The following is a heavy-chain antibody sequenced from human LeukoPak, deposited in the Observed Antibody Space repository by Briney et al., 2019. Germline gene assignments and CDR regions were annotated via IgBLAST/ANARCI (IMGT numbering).Heavy chain of an antibody. D-gene: IGHD3-22*01. V-gene: IGHV4-59*02. Sequence: SETLSLTCTVSGGSVSTYYWTWIRQPPGKGLEWIGYIFYSGSANYNPSLKSRVTISVDTSKNQFSLKLSSVTAADTAVYYCARDYYDSSGYYRGFDYWGQGTLVTVSS. CDR3: ARDYYDSSGYYRGFDY. J-gene: IGHJ4*02. CDR1: GGSVSTYY. CDR2: IFYSGSA.